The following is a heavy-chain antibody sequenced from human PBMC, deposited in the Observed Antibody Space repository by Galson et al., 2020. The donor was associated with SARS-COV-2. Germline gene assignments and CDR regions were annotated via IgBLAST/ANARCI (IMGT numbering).Heavy chain of an antibody. CDR2: IRSKASGGTT. CDR1: GFTFGDYA. V-gene: IGHV3-49*03. D-gene: IGHD3-22*01. J-gene: IGHJ4*02. Sequence: GGSLRLSCTASGFTFGDYAMSWFRQAPGKGLEWVGFIRSKASGGTTEYAASVKGRFTISRDDSKTISYLQINSLKTEDTAVYYCSVALDSSGYYFHYWGQGTLVTVSS. CDR3: SVALDSSGYYFHY.